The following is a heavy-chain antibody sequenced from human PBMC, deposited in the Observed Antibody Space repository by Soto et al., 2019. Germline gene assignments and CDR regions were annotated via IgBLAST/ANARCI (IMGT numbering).Heavy chain of an antibody. CDR3: VRGVAAEDYYYYGMDV. J-gene: IGHJ6*02. CDR2: IIPIFGTA. Sequence: SVKVSCKASGGTFSSYAISWVRQAPGQGLEWMGGIIPIFGTANYAQKFQGRVTITADESTSTAYMELSSLRSEDTAVYYCVRGVAAEDYYYYGMDVWGQGTTVTVSS. D-gene: IGHD6-13*01. V-gene: IGHV1-69*13. CDR1: GGTFSSYA.